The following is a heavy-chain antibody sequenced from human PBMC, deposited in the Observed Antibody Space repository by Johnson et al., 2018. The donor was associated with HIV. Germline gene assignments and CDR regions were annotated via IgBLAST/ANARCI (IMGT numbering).Heavy chain of an antibody. D-gene: IGHD3-3*01. Sequence: VQLVESGGGLVQPGGSLRLSCAASGFTFSSYWMSWVRQAPGKGLEWVANIKQDGSEKKYVDSVKGRFTISRDNAKNSLYLQMNSLRGEDTAVYDGAGDPLAYVNFWSGSLHAFDIWGQGTKVTDSS. CDR3: AGDPLAYVNFWSGSLHAFDI. V-gene: IGHV3-7*04. J-gene: IGHJ3*02. CDR2: IKQDGSEK. CDR1: GFTFSSYW.